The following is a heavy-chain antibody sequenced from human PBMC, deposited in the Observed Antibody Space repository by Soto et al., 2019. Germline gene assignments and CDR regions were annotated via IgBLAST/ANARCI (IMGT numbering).Heavy chain of an antibody. J-gene: IGHJ6*02. CDR3: AREKGIAAVGTLHYYYYYGMDV. D-gene: IGHD6-13*01. V-gene: IGHV3-53*01. Sequence: GGSLRLSCAASGFTVSSNYMSWVRQAPGKGLEWVSVIYSGGSTYYADSVKGRFTISRDNSKNTLYLQMNSLRAEDTAVYYCAREKGIAAVGTLHYYYYYGMDVWGQGTTVTVSS. CDR2: IYSGGST. CDR1: GFTVSSNY.